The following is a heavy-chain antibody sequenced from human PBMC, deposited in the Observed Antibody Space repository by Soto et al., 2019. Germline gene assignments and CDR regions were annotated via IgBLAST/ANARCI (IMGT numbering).Heavy chain of an antibody. CDR2: IIPLFGTT. J-gene: IGHJ5*02. D-gene: IGHD2-15*01. V-gene: IGHV1-69*01. Sequence: QVLLVQSGAEVKKPGSSVKVSCKASGGTFSSYGISWVRQTPGRGLEWMGGIIPLFGTTNYAQKFRGRVTMTAEDYTSTVYMELISLSFAEKAIYYCSRADGSSCYNFFDPWGQGTLVTVSS. CDR3: SRADGSSCYNFFDP. CDR1: GGTFSSYG.